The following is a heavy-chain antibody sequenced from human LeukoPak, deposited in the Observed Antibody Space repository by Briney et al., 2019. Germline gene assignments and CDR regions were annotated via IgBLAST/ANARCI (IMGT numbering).Heavy chain of an antibody. V-gene: IGHV1-69*06. J-gene: IGHJ3*02. CDR2: VMPIFATA. CDR3: ARMAWEYYYDSSGYRGAFDI. Sequence: GASVKVSCKASGGTFSSYDISWVRQAPGQGLEWMGGVMPIFATANYAQKFQGRVTITADKSTSTVYMELSSLRSEDTAVYYCARMAWEYYYDSSGYRGAFDIWGQGTMVTVSS. CDR1: GGTFSSYD. D-gene: IGHD3-22*01.